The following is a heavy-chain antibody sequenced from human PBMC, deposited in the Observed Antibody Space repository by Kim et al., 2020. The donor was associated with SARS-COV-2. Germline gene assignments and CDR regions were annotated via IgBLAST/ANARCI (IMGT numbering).Heavy chain of an antibody. CDR2: IYYSGST. CDR1: GGSMSSSSYY. Sequence: SETLSLTCTVSGGSMSSSSYYWGWIRQPPGKGLEWIGSIYYSGSTYYNPSLKSRVTISVDTSKNQFSLKLSSVTAADTAVYYCARHSEFGMATDPSDAFDIWGQGTMVTVSS. D-gene: IGHD3-16*01. J-gene: IGHJ3*02. V-gene: IGHV4-39*01. CDR3: ARHSEFGMATDPSDAFDI.